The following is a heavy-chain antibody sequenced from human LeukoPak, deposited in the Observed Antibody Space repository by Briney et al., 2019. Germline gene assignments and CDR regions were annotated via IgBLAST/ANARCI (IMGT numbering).Heavy chain of an antibody. CDR3: ARVGRGYSFKVYYFDY. CDR2: VNSDGSGT. Sequence: GGSLRLACAASGFTFSRYSMHWVRQAPGKGLVWVSHVNSDGSGTDYADSVKGRFTISRDNAKNTLYLQMNSLRGEDTAVYYCARVGRGYSFKVYYFDYWGQGTLVTVSS. CDR1: GFTFSRYS. V-gene: IGHV3-74*01. J-gene: IGHJ4*02. D-gene: IGHD5-18*01.